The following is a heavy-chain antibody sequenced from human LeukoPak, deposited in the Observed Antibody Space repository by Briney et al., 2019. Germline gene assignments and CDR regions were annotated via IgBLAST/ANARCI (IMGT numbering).Heavy chain of an antibody. D-gene: IGHD5-24*01. CDR1: GFTFSSDA. J-gene: IGHJ4*02. CDR3: VKDDGWVQYAN. CDR2: IRADAVTT. Sequence: GGSLRLSCAASGFTFSSDAMSWVRQAPGKGLEWVSGIRADAVTTYYADSVKGRFIISRDNSKNTVYLQMNSLSAEDAAVYYCVKDDGWVQYANWGQGTLVTVSS. V-gene: IGHV3-23*01.